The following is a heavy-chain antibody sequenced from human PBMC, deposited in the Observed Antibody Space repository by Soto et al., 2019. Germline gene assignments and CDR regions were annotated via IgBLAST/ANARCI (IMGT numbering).Heavy chain of an antibody. J-gene: IGHJ6*02. Sequence: GASVKVSCKASGGTFSSYAISWVRQAPGQGLEWMGGIIPIFGTANYAQKFQGRVTITADESTSTAYMELSSLRSEDTAVYYCARDQEGSSWSYYYYGMDVWGQGTTVTVSS. CDR2: IIPIFGTA. CDR3: ARDQEGSSWSYYYYGMDV. D-gene: IGHD6-13*01. CDR1: GGTFSSYA. V-gene: IGHV1-69*13.